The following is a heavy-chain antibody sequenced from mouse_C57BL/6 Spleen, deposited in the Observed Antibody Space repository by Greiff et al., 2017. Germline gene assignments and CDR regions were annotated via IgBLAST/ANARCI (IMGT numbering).Heavy chain of an antibody. J-gene: IGHJ1*03. CDR1: GYTFTSYT. CDR3: ARSVATDWYFDV. Sequence: VQLQQSGAELARPGASVKMSCKASGYTFTSYTMHWVKQRPGQGLEWIGYINPSSGYTKYNQKFKNKATLTADKSSSTAYMQLSSLTSEDSAVYYCARSVATDWYFDVWGTGTTVTVSS. CDR2: INPSSGYT. V-gene: IGHV1-4*01. D-gene: IGHD1-1*02.